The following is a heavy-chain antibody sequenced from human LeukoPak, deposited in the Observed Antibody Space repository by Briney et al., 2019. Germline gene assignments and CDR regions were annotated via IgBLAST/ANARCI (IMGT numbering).Heavy chain of an antibody. Sequence: PGGSLRLSCAASGFTFSSYGMHWVRQAPGKGLEWVAVISYDGSNKYYADSVKGRFTISRDNSKNTLYLQMNSLRAEDTAVYYCAKTHRTVGAAFDYWGQGTLVTVSS. D-gene: IGHD2-15*01. CDR3: AKTHRTVGAAFDY. CDR2: ISYDGSNK. CDR1: GFTFSSYG. J-gene: IGHJ4*02. V-gene: IGHV3-30*18.